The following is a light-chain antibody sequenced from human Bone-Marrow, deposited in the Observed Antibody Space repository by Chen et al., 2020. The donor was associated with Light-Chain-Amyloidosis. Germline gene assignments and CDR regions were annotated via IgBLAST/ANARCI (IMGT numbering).Light chain of an antibody. V-gene: IGLV3-21*02. Sequence: SYVLTQPSSVPVAPAQTATLACGGNNIGSTSVHWYQHTPGQAPLLVLYDDSDRPSGIPERLSGSNSGNTATLTISRVEAGDEADYYCQVWDRSSDRPVFGGGTKLTVL. J-gene: IGLJ3*02. CDR3: QVWDRSSDRPV. CDR2: DDS. CDR1: NIGSTS.